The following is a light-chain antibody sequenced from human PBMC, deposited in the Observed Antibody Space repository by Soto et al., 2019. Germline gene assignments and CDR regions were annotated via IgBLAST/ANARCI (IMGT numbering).Light chain of an antibody. CDR3: QQTNSNRLS. J-gene: IGKJ4*01. V-gene: IGKV1-39*01. Sequence: DINMTRSPSAMDPSVGGLFTITCKASQSISTFVNWYQQVGGKAPKLLIKETSTLQTGVPSRFGGTGSGTDFTLTSSSLQPEDCATYYCQQTNSNRLSFGGGTKVDIK. CDR2: ETS. CDR1: QSISTF.